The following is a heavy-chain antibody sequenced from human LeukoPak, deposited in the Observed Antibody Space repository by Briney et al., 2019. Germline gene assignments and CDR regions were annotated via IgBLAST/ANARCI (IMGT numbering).Heavy chain of an antibody. J-gene: IGHJ3*02. Sequence: SETLSLTCTVSGGSITTGGYYWSWIRQHPGKGLEWIGYISYSGSAYYNPSLKSRVTISIDTSKNQFSLRLSSVTAADTAIYYCAGPWGGAFDMWGQGTMVTVSS. CDR2: ISYSGSA. CDR1: GGSITTGGYY. CDR3: AGPWGGAFDM. V-gene: IGHV4-31*03. D-gene: IGHD3-16*01.